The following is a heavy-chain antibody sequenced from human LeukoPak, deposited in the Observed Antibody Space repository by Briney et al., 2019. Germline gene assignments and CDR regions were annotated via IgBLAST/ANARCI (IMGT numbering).Heavy chain of an antibody. V-gene: IGHV1-69*13. J-gene: IGHJ4*02. Sequence: GASVKVSCKASGGTFSSYAISWVRQAPGQGLEWMGGIIPIFGTANYAQKFQGRVTITADESTSTAYMELSSLRSEDTAVYYCARGVPIAAAGTGGFDYWGQGTLVTVSS. CDR1: GGTFSSYA. CDR2: IIPIFGTA. D-gene: IGHD6-13*01. CDR3: ARGVPIAAAGTGGFDY.